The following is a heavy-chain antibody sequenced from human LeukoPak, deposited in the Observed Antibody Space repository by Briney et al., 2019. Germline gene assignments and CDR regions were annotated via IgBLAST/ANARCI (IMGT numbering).Heavy chain of an antibody. CDR2: IYYSGST. CDR1: GGSISSYY. D-gene: IGHD1-26*01. J-gene: IGHJ3*02. Sequence: SETLSLTCTVSGGSISSYYWSRIRQPPGKGLEWIGYIYYSGSTSYNPSLKSRVTISVDTSKKQFSLKLSSVTAADTAFYYCARYIVSYPHDAFDIWGQGTMVTVSS. CDR3: ARYIVSYPHDAFDI. V-gene: IGHV4-59*01.